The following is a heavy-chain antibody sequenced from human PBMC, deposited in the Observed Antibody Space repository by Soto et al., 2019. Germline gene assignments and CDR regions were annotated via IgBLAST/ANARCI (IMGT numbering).Heavy chain of an antibody. CDR2: LHDTGTT. Sequence: QLQLQESGPGLVKPSETLSLTCAVSGGSVSSGGNYWGWIRQSPGKGLEWIGSLHDTGTTHYNPSLTSRVTISVYTSKNQFSLNVSAVTAADTAVYYCARGLSSPSAAGVWGQGTLVTVSS. J-gene: IGHJ4*02. CDR1: GGSVSSGGNY. V-gene: IGHV4-39*01. D-gene: IGHD6-6*01. CDR3: ARGLSSPSAAGV.